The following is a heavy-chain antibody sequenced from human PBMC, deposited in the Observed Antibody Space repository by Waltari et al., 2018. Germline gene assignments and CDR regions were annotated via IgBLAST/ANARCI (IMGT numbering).Heavy chain of an antibody. CDR3: ARTTFVRYFDF. CDR1: SGPISIPDYF. CDR2: VSYRGIT. Sequence: QVQLQESGPGLVNPSQTLTLTCDASSGPISIPDYFWSWIRQAPGKGLEWIGSVSYRGITYYNPSLESRVTMSVDTSKNQFSLKLNSVTAADAAVYYCARTTFVRYFDFWGHGTLVTVSS. V-gene: IGHV4-30-4*01. J-gene: IGHJ4*01. D-gene: IGHD1-1*01.